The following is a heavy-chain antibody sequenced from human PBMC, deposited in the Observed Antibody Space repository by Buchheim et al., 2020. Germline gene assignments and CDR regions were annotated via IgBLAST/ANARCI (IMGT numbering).Heavy chain of an antibody. D-gene: IGHD3/OR15-3a*01. J-gene: IGHJ4*02. V-gene: IGHV4-59*08. CDR3: ARHTGTFLNSYYFDY. Sequence: QVQLQESGPGLVKPSETLSLTCTVSGGSISSYYWSWIRQPPGKGLEWIGYIYYSGSTNYNPSLKSRVTISVDTSKNQFSLKLSSATAADTAVYYCARHTGTFLNSYYFDYWGQGTL. CDR2: IYYSGST. CDR1: GGSISSYY.